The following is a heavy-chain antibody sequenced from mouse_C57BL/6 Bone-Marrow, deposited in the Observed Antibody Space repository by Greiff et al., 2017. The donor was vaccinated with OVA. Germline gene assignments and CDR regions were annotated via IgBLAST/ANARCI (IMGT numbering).Heavy chain of an antibody. Sequence: EVQLQQSGPELVKPGASVKISCKASGYTFTDYYMNWVKQSHGKSLEWIGDINPNNGGTSYNQKFKGKATLTVDKSSSTAYMELRSLTSEDSAVYYCARLWGYHDYWGQGTTLTVSS. CDR1: GYTFTDYY. D-gene: IGHD1-1*02. V-gene: IGHV1-26*01. CDR2: INPNNGGT. J-gene: IGHJ2*01. CDR3: ARLWGYHDY.